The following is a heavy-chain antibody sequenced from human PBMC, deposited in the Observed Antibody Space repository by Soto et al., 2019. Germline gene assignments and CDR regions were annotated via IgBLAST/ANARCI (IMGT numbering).Heavy chain of an antibody. J-gene: IGHJ4*02. CDR2: IYTSGSI. Sequence: TLSLTCTVSGGSIFSYYWNWIRQPAGKGLEWIGRIYTSGSINYDPSLKSRVTMSVDTSKNQFSLILTSVTAADTAVYFCTSSPFGVVNDYWGQGTLVTVSS. D-gene: IGHD3-3*01. CDR1: GGSIFSYY. CDR3: TSSPFGVVNDY. V-gene: IGHV4-4*07.